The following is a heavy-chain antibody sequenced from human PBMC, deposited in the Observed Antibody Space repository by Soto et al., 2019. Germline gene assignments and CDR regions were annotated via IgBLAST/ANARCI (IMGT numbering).Heavy chain of an antibody. CDR1: GFSVTNNY. CDR3: ATSGVTGTELNY. D-gene: IGHD2-8*02. Sequence: PGGSLRLSCAASGFSVTNNYMNWVRQAPGKGLEWVSIIDIGGNTYYADSVKGRFTLSRDDSKNTLFMQMNTLETEDTAVYFCATSGVTGTELNYWGLGALVTVSS. V-gene: IGHV3-66*01. J-gene: IGHJ4*02. CDR2: IDIGGNT.